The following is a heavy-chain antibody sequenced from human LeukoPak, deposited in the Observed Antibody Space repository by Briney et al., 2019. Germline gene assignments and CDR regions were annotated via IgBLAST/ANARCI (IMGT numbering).Heavy chain of an antibody. J-gene: IGHJ6*03. Sequence: SETLSLTCTVSGGSISSYYWSWIRQPPGKGLEWIGYIYYSGSTKYNPSLKSRVTISVDTSKNQFSLKLSSVTAADTAVYYCARDERSRYYYMDVWGKGTTATVSS. CDR3: ARDERSRYYYMDV. V-gene: IGHV4-59*01. CDR2: IYYSGST. CDR1: GGSISSYY.